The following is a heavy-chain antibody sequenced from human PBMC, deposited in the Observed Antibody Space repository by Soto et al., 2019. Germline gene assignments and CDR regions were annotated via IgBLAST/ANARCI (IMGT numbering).Heavy chain of an antibody. V-gene: IGHV4-59*08. D-gene: IGHD6-19*01. CDR2: IYYSGST. CDR1: GGSISSYY. J-gene: IGHJ4*02. CDR3: VRLGDSSGWDFDY. Sequence: SETLSLTCTVSGGSISSYYWSWIRQPPGKGLEWIGYIYYSGSTNYNPSLKSRVTISVDTSKNQFSLKLSSVTAADTAVYYCVRLGDSSGWDFDYWGQGTLVTVS.